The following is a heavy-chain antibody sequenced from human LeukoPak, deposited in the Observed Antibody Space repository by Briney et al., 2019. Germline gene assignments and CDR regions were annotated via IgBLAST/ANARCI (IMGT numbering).Heavy chain of an antibody. CDR2: IIPIFGTA. J-gene: IGHJ5*02. CDR3: ARTYYYDSSGYYSWFDP. Sequence: ASVKVSCKDSGGTFSSYAISWVRQAPGQGLEWMGGIIPIFGTANYAQKFQGRVTITADESTSTAYMELSSLRSEDTAVYYCARTYYYDSSGYYSWFDPWGQGTLVTVSS. CDR1: GGTFSSYA. D-gene: IGHD3-22*01. V-gene: IGHV1-69*13.